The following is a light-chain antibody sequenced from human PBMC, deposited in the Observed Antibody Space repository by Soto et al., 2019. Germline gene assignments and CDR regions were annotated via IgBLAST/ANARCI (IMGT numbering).Light chain of an antibody. V-gene: IGKV3-20*01. CDR2: GAS. CDR3: HQYGSSPWT. CDR1: QSVRSSS. J-gene: IGKJ1*01. Sequence: EIVLTQSPGTLSLSPGERATLSCRASQSVRSSSLVWYQQKSRQAPRLLIYGASARATGIPDRFSGSGSGTDLPLTISRLAPEDFAVYYCHQYGSSPWTFGQGTKVEI.